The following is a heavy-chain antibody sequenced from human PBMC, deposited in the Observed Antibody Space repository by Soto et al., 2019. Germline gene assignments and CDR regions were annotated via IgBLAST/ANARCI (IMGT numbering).Heavy chain of an antibody. CDR1: GFTFRNYA. D-gene: IGHD2-2*01. Sequence: EVQLLESGGGLVQPGGSLRLSCAASGFTFRNYAMSWARQAPGKGLEWVSAISGSGGTTHYADSVKGRFTISRDNSKNTLYLQMNSLRVEDTAVYYCAKVRSSTSCYAVDYWGQGSLVTVSS. J-gene: IGHJ4*02. CDR3: AKVRSSTSCYAVDY. CDR2: ISGSGGTT. V-gene: IGHV3-23*01.